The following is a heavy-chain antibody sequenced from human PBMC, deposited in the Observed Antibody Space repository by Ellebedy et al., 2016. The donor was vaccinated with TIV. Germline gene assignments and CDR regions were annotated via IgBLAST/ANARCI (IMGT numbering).Heavy chain of an antibody. D-gene: IGHD4-23*01. CDR1: GYSFTSYW. Sequence: GESLKISCKGSGYSFTSYWIGWVRQMPGKGLEWMGIIYPGDSDTRYSPSFQGQVTIPADKSISTAYLQWSSLKASDPAMYYCARRKGTTVVTNDAFDIWGQGTMVTVSS. J-gene: IGHJ3*02. CDR2: IYPGDSDT. CDR3: ARRKGTTVVTNDAFDI. V-gene: IGHV5-51*01.